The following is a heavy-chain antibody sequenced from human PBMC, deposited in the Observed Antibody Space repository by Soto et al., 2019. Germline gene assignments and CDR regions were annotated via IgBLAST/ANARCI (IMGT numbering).Heavy chain of an antibody. Sequence: QITLKESGPTLVKPTQTLTLTCTFSGFSLSTSGVGVGWIRQPPGKALEWLALIYWDDDKRYSPSLKSRLTITKDTSKNQVVLTMSNMYPVDTATYYCAHKRVYYDFWSGYAPWGQGTLVTVSS. CDR1: GFSLSTSGVG. CDR2: IYWDDDK. D-gene: IGHD3-3*01. J-gene: IGHJ5*02. CDR3: AHKRVYYDFWSGYAP. V-gene: IGHV2-5*02.